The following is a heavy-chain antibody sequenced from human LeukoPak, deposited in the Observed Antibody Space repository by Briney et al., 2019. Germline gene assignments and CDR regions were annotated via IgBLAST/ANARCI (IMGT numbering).Heavy chain of an antibody. CDR3: AKAPVTTCSGAYCYPFDY. CDR1: GFTFSSYA. D-gene: IGHD2-15*01. J-gene: IGHJ4*02. CDR2: ISVSGNT. Sequence: PGGSLRLSCAASGFTFSSYAMSWVRQGPGKGLEWVSAISVSGNTYHADSVKGRFTIPRDSSKNTLYLQMNSLRAGDAAVYYCAKAPVTTCSGAYCYPFDYWSQGTLVTVSS. V-gene: IGHV3-23*01.